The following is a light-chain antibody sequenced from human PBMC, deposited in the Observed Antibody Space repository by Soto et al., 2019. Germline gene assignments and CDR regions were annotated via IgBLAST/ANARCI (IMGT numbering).Light chain of an antibody. V-gene: IGLV2-14*01. J-gene: IGLJ1*01. CDR2: EVS. CDR3: SSFRSGSTLYV. CDR1: SSDVGGYNY. Sequence: QSALTQPRSVSGSPGQSVTISCTGTSSDVGGYNYVSWYRQHPGKAPKLMIYEVSNRPSGVSNRFSGSKSGNTASLTISGLQAEDEADYYCSSFRSGSTLYVFGTGTKVTV.